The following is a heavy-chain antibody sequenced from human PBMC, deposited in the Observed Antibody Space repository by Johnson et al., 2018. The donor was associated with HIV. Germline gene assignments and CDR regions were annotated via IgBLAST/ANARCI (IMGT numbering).Heavy chain of an antibody. V-gene: IGHV3-13*01. CDR1: GFTFSSYW. CDR3: AKDLYSSSWTNDAFDI. D-gene: IGHD6-13*01. CDR2: IGIAGDT. Sequence: VQLVESGGGLVQPGGSLRLSCAASGFTFSSYWMSWVRQATGKGLEWVSAIGIAGDTYYAGSVQGRFTISRENAKNSLYLQMNSLRADDTAVYYCAKDLYSSSWTNDAFDIWGQGTMVTVSS. J-gene: IGHJ3*02.